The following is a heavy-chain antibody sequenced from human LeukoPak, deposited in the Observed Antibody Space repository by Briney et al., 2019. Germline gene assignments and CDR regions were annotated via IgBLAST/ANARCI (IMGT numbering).Heavy chain of an antibody. CDR3: ARAPTTGGFDY. Sequence: SETLSLTCAVYGGSFSGYYWSWIRQPPGKGLEWIGEINHSGSTNYNPSLKSRVTISVDTSKSQFSLKLSSVTAADTAVYFCARAPTTGGFDYRGQGTLVTVSS. CDR2: INHSGST. D-gene: IGHD4-17*01. CDR1: GGSFSGYY. J-gene: IGHJ4*02. V-gene: IGHV4-34*01.